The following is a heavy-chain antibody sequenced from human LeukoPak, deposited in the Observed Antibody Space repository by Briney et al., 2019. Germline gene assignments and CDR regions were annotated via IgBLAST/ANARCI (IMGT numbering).Heavy chain of an antibody. CDR1: GFSFSDFG. Sequence: GGSLRLSCVASGFSFSDFGMHWVRQAPGKGLEWVAFIRYDGKNKDYADSVKGRFTISRDDSKNTLYLQMNNLRAEDTAVYYCAKTIPAIRGEIDYWGQGTLVTVSS. CDR3: AKTIPAIRGEIDY. D-gene: IGHD3-10*01. V-gene: IGHV3-30*02. CDR2: IRYDGKNK. J-gene: IGHJ4*02.